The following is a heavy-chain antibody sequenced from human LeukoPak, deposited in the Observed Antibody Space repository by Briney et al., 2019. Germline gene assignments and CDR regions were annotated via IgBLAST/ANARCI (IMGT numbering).Heavy chain of an antibody. J-gene: IGHJ6*03. D-gene: IGHD2-2*01. CDR3: AKDGLVPAAPPFYHYYYMDV. CDR2: ISGSGGST. Sequence: PGGSLRLSCAASGFTFSSYAMSWVRQAPGKGLEWVSAISGSGGSTYYADSVKGRFTISRDNSKNTLYLQMNSLRAEDTAVYYCAKDGLVPAAPPFYHYYYMDVWGKGTTVTVSS. CDR1: GFTFSSYA. V-gene: IGHV3-23*01.